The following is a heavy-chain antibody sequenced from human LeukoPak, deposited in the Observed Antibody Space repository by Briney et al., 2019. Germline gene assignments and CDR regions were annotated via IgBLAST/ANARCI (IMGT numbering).Heavy chain of an antibody. CDR2: ISANNGNT. V-gene: IGHV1-18*01. CDR3: ARDRPQRWSNSRSDNDY. CDR1: GYTFTSYG. Sequence: ASVKVSCKASGYTFTSYGISWVRQAPGQGLEWMGWISANNGNTNYAQKVQGRVTMTTDTSTSTAYMELRSLRSDDTAVYYCARDRPQRWSNSRSDNDYSGQGTLVTVSS. D-gene: IGHD4-23*01. J-gene: IGHJ4*01.